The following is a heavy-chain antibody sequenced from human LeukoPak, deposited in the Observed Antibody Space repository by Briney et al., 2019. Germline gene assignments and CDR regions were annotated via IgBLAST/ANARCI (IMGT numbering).Heavy chain of an antibody. V-gene: IGHV4-34*01. D-gene: IGHD6-19*01. J-gene: IGHJ4*02. Sequence: PSETLSLTCAVYGGSFSGFYLSWIRQPPGKRLQWIGEINHSGSTNYNPSLKSRVTISVDTSKNQFSLQLRSVTAADTAVYYCARTPIPQYSSGWYTSYYFDYWGQGTLVTVSS. CDR3: ARTPIPQYSSGWYTSYYFDY. CDR1: GGSFSGFY. CDR2: INHSGST.